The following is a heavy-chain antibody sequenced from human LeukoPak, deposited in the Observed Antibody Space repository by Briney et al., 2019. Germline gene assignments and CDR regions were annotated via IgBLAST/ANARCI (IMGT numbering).Heavy chain of an antibody. CDR3: ARDSAMVTFYFDY. J-gene: IGHJ4*02. CDR2: VSGSGGST. CDR1: GFTFSSYA. V-gene: IGHV3-23*01. Sequence: PGASLRLSCAASGFTFSSYAMSWVRQAPGKGLEWVSAVSGSGGSTYYADSVKGRFTISRDNSKNTLYLQMNSLRAEDTAVYYCARDSAMVTFYFDYWGQGTLVTVSS. D-gene: IGHD5-18*01.